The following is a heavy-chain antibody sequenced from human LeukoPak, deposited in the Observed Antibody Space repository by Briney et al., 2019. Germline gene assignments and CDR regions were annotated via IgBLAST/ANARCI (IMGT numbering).Heavy chain of an antibody. CDR2: INQDGSKK. CDR1: GFTFRNYW. J-gene: IGHJ4*02. V-gene: IGHV3-7*01. Sequence: GGSLRLSCEASGFTFRNYWVNWVRQAPGKGLEWVANINQDGSKKHFVGSVKGRFTISRDNAKNSLYLQMNSLRAEDTAVYYCARDRRDITGTTSFDYWGQGTLVTVSS. CDR3: ARDRRDITGTTSFDY. D-gene: IGHD1-7*01.